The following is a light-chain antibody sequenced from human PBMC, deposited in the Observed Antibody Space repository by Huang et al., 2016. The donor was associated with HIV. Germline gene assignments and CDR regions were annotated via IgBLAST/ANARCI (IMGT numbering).Light chain of an antibody. Sequence: DIQMTQSPSSLSTFIGDKVTITCKASQDIGNYLNWYQQRPGKAPKLLIYDASSLETGVTSRFSGGGSGTTFTFTITNLRPEDVATYYCQQYDGLPYTFGQGTLIEI. V-gene: IGKV1-33*01. CDR2: DAS. CDR1: QDIGNY. CDR3: QQYDGLPYT. J-gene: IGKJ2*01.